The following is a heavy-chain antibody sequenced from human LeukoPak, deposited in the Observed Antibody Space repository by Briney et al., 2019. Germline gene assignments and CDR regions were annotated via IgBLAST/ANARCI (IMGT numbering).Heavy chain of an antibody. V-gene: IGHV3-33*06. Sequence: PGGSLRLSCAASGFTFSSYGTHWVRQAPGKGLEWVAVIWYDGSDKYYVDSVKGRFTISRDNSKNTLYLQMNSLRVDDTAVYYCAKDRGPAGVSGFDSWGQGTLVIVSS. J-gene: IGHJ4*02. CDR1: GFTFSSYG. D-gene: IGHD3-10*01. CDR2: IWYDGSDK. CDR3: AKDRGPAGVSGFDS.